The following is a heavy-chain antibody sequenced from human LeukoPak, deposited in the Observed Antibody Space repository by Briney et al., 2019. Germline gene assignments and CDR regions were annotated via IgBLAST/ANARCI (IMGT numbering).Heavy chain of an antibody. CDR3: TRGAGWLIDY. D-gene: IGHD3-16*01. CDR2: IYYSGST. J-gene: IGHJ4*02. CDR1: GVSISSYY. Sequence: PSETLSLTCTVSGVSISSYYWSWIRQPPGKGLEWIGYIYYSGSTNYNPSLKSRVTISVDKSKNQFSLKLSSVTAADTAVYYCTRGAGWLIDYWGQGILVTVSS. V-gene: IGHV4-59*12.